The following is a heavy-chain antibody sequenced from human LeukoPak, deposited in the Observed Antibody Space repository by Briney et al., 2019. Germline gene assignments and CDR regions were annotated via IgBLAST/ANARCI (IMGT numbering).Heavy chain of an antibody. CDR2: IYHSGST. Sequence: SETLSLTCTVSGDSISSYYWSWIRQPPGKGLEWIGYIYHSGSTNYNPSLKSRVTISADTSKDQFSLKLASVTAADTAVYSCARLLDNDISGDPDTFDVWGQGTTVIVSS. D-gene: IGHD3-22*01. CDR3: ARLLDNDISGDPDTFDV. CDR1: GDSISSYY. J-gene: IGHJ3*01. V-gene: IGHV4-59*01.